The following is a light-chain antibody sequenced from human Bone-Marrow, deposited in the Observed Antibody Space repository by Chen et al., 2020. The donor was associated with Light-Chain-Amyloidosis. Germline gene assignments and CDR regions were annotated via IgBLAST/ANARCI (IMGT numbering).Light chain of an antibody. V-gene: IGKV3-11*01. J-gene: IGKJ1*01. Sequence: EIVLTQSPATLSLSPGDRVTLSCRASQSVRFSLAWYQQKPGQAPRLLIYDAPNRATGIPARFSGSGSMTDFTLTISSLEPEDFAVYYCQQRSNWPRTFGQGTKVDIK. CDR3: QQRSNWPRT. CDR1: QSVRFS. CDR2: DAP.